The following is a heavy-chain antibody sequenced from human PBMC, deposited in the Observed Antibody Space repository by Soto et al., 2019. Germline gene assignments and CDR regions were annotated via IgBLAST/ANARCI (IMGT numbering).Heavy chain of an antibody. CDR3: ARKVAYYASSGYYYGRYYFDY. CDR2: IIPIFGTA. V-gene: IGHV1-69*01. D-gene: IGHD3-22*01. Sequence: QVQLVQSGAEVKKPGSSVKVSCKASGGTFSSYAISWVRQAPGQGLEWMGGIIPIFGTANYAQKFQGRVTITADESTSTAYMELSSLRSEDTAVYYCARKVAYYASSGYYYGRYYFDYWGQGTLVTVSS. J-gene: IGHJ4*02. CDR1: GGTFSSYA.